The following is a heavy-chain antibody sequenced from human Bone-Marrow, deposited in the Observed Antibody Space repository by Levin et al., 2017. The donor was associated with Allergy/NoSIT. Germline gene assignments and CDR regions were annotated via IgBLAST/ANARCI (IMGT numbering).Heavy chain of an antibody. J-gene: IGHJ3*02. Sequence: GESLKISCKGSGYSFTSYWIGWVRQMPGKGLEWMGIIYPGDSDTRYSPSFQGQVTISADKPISTAYLQWSSLKASDTAMYYCAAPGYSSSYLHDAFDIWGQGTMVTVSS. CDR1: GYSFTSYW. V-gene: IGHV5-51*04. CDR2: IYPGDSDT. CDR3: AAPGYSSSYLHDAFDI. D-gene: IGHD6-13*01.